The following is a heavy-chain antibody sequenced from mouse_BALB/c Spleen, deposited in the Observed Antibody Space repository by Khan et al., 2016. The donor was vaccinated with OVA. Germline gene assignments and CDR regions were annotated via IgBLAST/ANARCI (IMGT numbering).Heavy chain of an antibody. V-gene: IGHV1-77*01. J-gene: IGHJ3*01. CDR1: GYTFTDYN. CDR2: IYPGSDNT. Sequence: VQLQQSGAELARPGASVKLSCKTSGYTFTDYNINWMRQRTGQGLEWIGEIYPGSDNTFYNEKFRGKATLTADKSYSTAYMQLSSLTSEDSAVYFCAREWAAWFPYWGQGTLVTVSA. CDR3: AREWAAWFPY.